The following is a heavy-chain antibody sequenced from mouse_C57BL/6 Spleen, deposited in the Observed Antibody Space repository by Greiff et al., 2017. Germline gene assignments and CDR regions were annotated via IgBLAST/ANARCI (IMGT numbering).Heavy chain of an antibody. CDR1: GYAFSSSW. V-gene: IGHV1-82*01. Sequence: VQLQQSGPELVKPGASVKISCKASGYAFSSSWMNWVKQRPGKGLEWIGRIYPGDGDTNYNGKFKGKATLTADKSSSTAYMQLSSLTSEDSEVYFCARHYGNYVFDYWGQGTTLTVSS. CDR3: ARHYGNYVFDY. J-gene: IGHJ2*01. CDR2: IYPGDGDT. D-gene: IGHD2-1*01.